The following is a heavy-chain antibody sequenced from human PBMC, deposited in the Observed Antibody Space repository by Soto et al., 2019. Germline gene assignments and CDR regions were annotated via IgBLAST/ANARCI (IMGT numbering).Heavy chain of an antibody. CDR3: GSPARNSDFWRGYSFDI. V-gene: IGHV1-8*01. CDR2: MNPNSGNT. Sequence: QVQLVQSGAEVKKPGASVKVSCKASGYTFTSYDINWVRQATGQGLEWMGWMNPNSGNTGYAQKFQGRVTMTRNTSISTAYREVSSLSSEDAAVYYCGSPARNSDFWRGYSFDIWGQASRGTVSS. CDR1: GYTFTSYD. D-gene: IGHD3-3*01. J-gene: IGHJ3*02.